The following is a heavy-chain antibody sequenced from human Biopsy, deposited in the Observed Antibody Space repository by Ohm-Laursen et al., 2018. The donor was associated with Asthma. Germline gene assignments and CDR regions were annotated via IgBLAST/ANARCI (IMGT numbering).Heavy chain of an antibody. CDR2: ISFDGTNR. D-gene: IGHD1-26*01. CDR1: GFSFSNYG. Sequence: SLRLSCTASGFSFSNYGMHWVRQAPGKGLDWVAVISFDGTNRDYTDSVKGRFTISRDNSRNTLHLEMNSLRAEGTAVYFCAKEVFPGWELRRGPDSWGQGTLVTASS. J-gene: IGHJ4*02. V-gene: IGHV3-30*18. CDR3: AKEVFPGWELRRGPDS.